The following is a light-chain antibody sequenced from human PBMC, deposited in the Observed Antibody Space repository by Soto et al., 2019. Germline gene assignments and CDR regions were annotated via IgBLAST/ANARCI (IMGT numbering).Light chain of an antibody. Sequence: QSALTQPASVSESPGQSITISCTGTSSDVGSYNLVSWYQQHPGKAPKLIIYEANKRPSGVSNRFSGSKSGNTASLTISGLQAEDEADYYCSSYAGTQNFVVFGGGTKLTVL. CDR1: SSDVGSYNL. J-gene: IGLJ2*01. V-gene: IGLV2-23*01. CDR2: EAN. CDR3: SSYAGTQNFVV.